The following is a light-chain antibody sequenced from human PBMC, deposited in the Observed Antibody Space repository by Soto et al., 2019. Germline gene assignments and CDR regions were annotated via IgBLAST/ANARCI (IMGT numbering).Light chain of an antibody. CDR2: DAS. CDR3: QQRSNWPIT. J-gene: IGKJ5*01. CDR1: QSVSSY. Sequence: PPSPSTLSASVGYKVTITYRASQSVSSYLAWYQQKPGQAPRLLIYDASNRATGIPARFSGSGSGTDFTLTISSLEPEDFAVYYCQQRSNWPITFGQGTRLEIK. V-gene: IGKV3-11*01.